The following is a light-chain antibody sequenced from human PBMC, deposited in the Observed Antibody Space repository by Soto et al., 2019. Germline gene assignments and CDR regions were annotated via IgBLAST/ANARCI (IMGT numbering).Light chain of an antibody. CDR3: QQRSNWPFFT. J-gene: IGKJ3*01. CDR2: DAS. CDR1: QSVSSY. Sequence: EIVLTQSPATLSLSPGERATLSCRASQSVSSYLAWYQQKPGQAPRLLIYDASNRATGIPARFSGSGSGTDFTLTISSLEPEXFAVYYCQQRSNWPFFTFGPGTKVDIK. V-gene: IGKV3-11*01.